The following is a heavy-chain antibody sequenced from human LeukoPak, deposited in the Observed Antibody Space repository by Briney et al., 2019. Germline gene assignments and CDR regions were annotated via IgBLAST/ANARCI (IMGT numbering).Heavy chain of an antibody. Sequence: PSETLSLTCAAYGGSFSGYYWSWIRQPPGKGLEWIGEINHSGSTNYNPSLKSRVTISVDTSKNQFSLKLSSVTAADTAVYYCARRIYVSYFDYWGQGTLVTVSS. CDR1: GGSFSGYY. CDR3: ARRIYVSYFDY. CDR2: INHSGST. V-gene: IGHV4-34*01. J-gene: IGHJ4*02. D-gene: IGHD5/OR15-5a*01.